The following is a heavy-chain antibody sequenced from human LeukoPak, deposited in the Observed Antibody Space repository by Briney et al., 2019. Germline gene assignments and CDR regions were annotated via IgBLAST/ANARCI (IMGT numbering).Heavy chain of an antibody. CDR1: GGSISSGSYY. J-gene: IGHJ4*02. CDR2: IYTSGST. V-gene: IGHV4-61*02. CDR3: ARPGILTGYFDY. D-gene: IGHD3-9*01. Sequence: PSQTLSLTCTVSGGSISSGSYYWSWIRQPAGKGLEWIGRIYTSGSTNYNPSLKSRVTISVDTSKNQFSLKLSSVTAADTAVYYCARPGILTGYFDYWGQGTLVTVSS.